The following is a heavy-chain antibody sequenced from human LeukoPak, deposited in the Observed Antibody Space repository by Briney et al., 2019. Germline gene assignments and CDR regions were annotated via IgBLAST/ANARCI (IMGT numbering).Heavy chain of an antibody. J-gene: IGHJ6*03. CDR3: ATLLPMDV. D-gene: IGHD2-21*01. CDR1: EFTFSKYW. Sequence: PGGSLRLSCAAPEFTFSKYWMSWVRKAPGKGLQWLAPIKEDGSEKYYVDSVKGRFIISRDNAKNSLYLEMNSLRGEDTAVYYCATLLPMDVWGTGTTVTVSS. V-gene: IGHV3-7*01. CDR2: IKEDGSEK.